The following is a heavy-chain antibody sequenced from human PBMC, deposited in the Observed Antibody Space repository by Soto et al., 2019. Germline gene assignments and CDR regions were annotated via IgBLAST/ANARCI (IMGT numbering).Heavy chain of an antibody. J-gene: IGHJ6*03. CDR3: ARHEGGYDEYYYYYYMDV. D-gene: IGHD5-12*01. Sequence: SETLSLTCTVSGGSISSYYWTWIRQPPGKGLEWIGYIYYSGSTNYTPSLKSRVTISVATSKTQFSLKLSSVTAADTAVYYCARHEGGYDEYYYYYYMDVWGKGTTVTVSS. V-gene: IGHV4-59*08. CDR2: IYYSGST. CDR1: GGSISSYY.